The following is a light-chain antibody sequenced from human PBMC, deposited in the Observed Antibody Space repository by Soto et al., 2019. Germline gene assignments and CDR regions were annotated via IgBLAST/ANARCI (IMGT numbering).Light chain of an antibody. V-gene: IGLV2-14*01. CDR3: RSFTSSSTLV. Sequence: QSALTQPASVSGSPGQSITISCTGTSSDVGGYNYVSWYQQHPGKAPKLIIYEVSNRPSGVSNRFSGSKSGNTASLTISELQAEDEADYYCRSFTSSSTLVFGGGTKLTVL. CDR2: EVS. CDR1: SSDVGGYNY. J-gene: IGLJ3*02.